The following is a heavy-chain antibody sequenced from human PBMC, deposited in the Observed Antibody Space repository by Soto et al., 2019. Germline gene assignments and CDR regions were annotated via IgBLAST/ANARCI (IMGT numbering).Heavy chain of an antibody. CDR3: VREGHYYFDY. CDR2: ISKSGGTT. V-gene: IGHV3-48*03. CDR1: GFTFSAYE. J-gene: IGHJ4*02. Sequence: XGSLRLSCAASGFTFSAYEMHWVRQAPGQGLEWVSYISKSGGTTYYADSVKGRFTISRDDAKNSVYLQMSSLRPEDMAVYKCVREGHYYFDYWGQGDLVTVSS.